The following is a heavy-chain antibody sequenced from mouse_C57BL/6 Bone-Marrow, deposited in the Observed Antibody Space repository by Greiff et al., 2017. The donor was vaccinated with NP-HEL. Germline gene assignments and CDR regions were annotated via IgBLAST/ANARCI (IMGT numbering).Heavy chain of an antibody. J-gene: IGHJ2*01. CDR1: GYTFTSYG. CDR2: IYPRSDNT. D-gene: IGHD2-3*01. Sequence: QVQLKESGAELARPGASVKLSCKASGYTFTSYGISWVKQRTGQGLEWIGEIYPRSDNTYYNEKFKGKATLTADKSSSTAYMELRSLTSEDSAVYFCAKGNIYDGYPDYWGQGTTLTVSS. V-gene: IGHV1-81*01. CDR3: AKGNIYDGYPDY.